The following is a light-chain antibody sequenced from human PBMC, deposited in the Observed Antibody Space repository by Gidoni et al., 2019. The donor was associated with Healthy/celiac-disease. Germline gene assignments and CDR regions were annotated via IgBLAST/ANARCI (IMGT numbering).Light chain of an antibody. CDR1: QSVSSY. J-gene: IGKJ4*01. CDR3: QRGGNGRLT. Sequence: EIVLTQSPATLSLSPGERATLSCRASQSVSSYLAWYQQKPGQAPRLLIYDASNRATGIQARLSGGGFGTDFTLPFGAQGPKDLEVYYVQRGGNGRLTLGEGPRWRSN. V-gene: IGKV3-11*01. CDR2: DAS.